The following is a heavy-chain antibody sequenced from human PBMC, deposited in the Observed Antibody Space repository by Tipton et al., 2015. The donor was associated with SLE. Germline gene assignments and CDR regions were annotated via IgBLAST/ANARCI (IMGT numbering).Heavy chain of an antibody. J-gene: IGHJ6*03. CDR2: INHSGSA. D-gene: IGHD5-12*01. CDR1: GGSFSGNY. CDR3: AREVATDLDYYYYMDV. Sequence: TLSLTCAVYGGSFSGNYWIWIRQPPGKGLEWIGEINHSGSANYNPSLKSRVTISVDTSKNQFSLKLSSVTAADTAVYYCAREVATDLDYYYYMDVWGKGTTVTVSS. V-gene: IGHV4-34*01.